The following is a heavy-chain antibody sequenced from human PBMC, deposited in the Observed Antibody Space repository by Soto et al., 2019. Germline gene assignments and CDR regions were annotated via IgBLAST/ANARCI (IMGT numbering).Heavy chain of an antibody. Sequence: GGSLRLSCSASGFTFSSYAMHWVRQAPGKGLEWVAVISYDGSNKYYADSVKGRFTISRDNSKNTLYLQMNSLRAEDTAVYYCAKLHYYDSSGYLDYWGQGTLVTVSS. J-gene: IGHJ4*02. CDR3: AKLHYYDSSGYLDY. V-gene: IGHV3-30*18. CDR1: GFTFSSYA. D-gene: IGHD3-22*01. CDR2: ISYDGSNK.